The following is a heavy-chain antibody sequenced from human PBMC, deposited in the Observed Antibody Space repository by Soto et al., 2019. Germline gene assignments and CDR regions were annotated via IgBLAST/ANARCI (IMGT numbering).Heavy chain of an antibody. CDR3: VRDSGARLSSS. Sequence: ASVKVSCKASGGTFSSYRINWVRQAPGQGVEWVGGIVPIYRTAVYAQKVQGRVTITADESARTSYMELRGLKSQDTAVYYCVRDSGARLSSSWGQGTLVTVSS. J-gene: IGHJ4*02. CDR1: GGTFSSYR. CDR2: IVPIYRTA. V-gene: IGHV1-69*13. D-gene: IGHD6-13*01.